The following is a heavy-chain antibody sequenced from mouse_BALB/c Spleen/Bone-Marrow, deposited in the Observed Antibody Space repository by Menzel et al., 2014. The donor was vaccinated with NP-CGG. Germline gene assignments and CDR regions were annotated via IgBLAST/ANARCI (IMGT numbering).Heavy chain of an antibody. CDR2: ISSGGGNI. D-gene: IGHD2-1*01. J-gene: IGHJ4*01. CDR3: VRSSPFFNGKGGDYAMDY. V-gene: IGHV5-9*03. Sequence: EVQVVESGGNLVKSGGSLKLSCAASGFTFSSYSMSWVRQIPEKRLEWVATISSGGGNIYYPDSAKGRFTISRDNARNNLYLQMSSLRSEDTALYYCVRSSPFFNGKGGDYAMDYWGQGTSVTVSS. CDR1: GFTFSSYS.